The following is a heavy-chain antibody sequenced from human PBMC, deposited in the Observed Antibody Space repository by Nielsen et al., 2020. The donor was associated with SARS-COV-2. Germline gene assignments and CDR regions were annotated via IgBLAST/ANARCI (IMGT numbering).Heavy chain of an antibody. CDR2: ITGSSSTI. D-gene: IGHD2-2*01. Sequence: GGSLRLSCAASGFTFSTYSMNWVRQAPGKGLEWVSKITGSSSTIYYADSVKGRFTISRDNSKNTLYLQMNSLRAEDTAVYYCAKESIVVVSSGAFDIWGQGTMVTVSS. CDR1: GFTFSTYS. J-gene: IGHJ3*02. V-gene: IGHV3-48*01. CDR3: AKESIVVVSSGAFDI.